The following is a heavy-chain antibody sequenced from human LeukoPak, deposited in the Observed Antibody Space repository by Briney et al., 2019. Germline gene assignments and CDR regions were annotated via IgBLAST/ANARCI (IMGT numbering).Heavy chain of an antibody. CDR3: AAGLYGVYTDCCTFHL. J-gene: IGHJ3*01. CDR1: GYTFTSCG. Sequence: ASVKVSCKASGYTFTSCGISWVRQAPGQGLEWMGWISAYNGNTNYAQKLQGRVTMTTDTSTSTAYMELRSLRSNDTAVYYCAAGLYGVYTDCCTFHLWGQGTLVTVSS. CDR2: ISAYNGNT. D-gene: IGHD4-17*01. V-gene: IGHV1-18*01.